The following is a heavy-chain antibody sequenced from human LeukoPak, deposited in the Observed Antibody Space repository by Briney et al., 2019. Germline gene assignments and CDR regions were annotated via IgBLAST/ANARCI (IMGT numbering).Heavy chain of an antibody. CDR1: GGSISSYY. J-gene: IGHJ4*02. CDR2: IYYSGST. D-gene: IGHD6-13*01. V-gene: IGHV4-59*01. Sequence: PSETLSLTCTVSGGSISSYYWSWIRQPPGKGLEWIAYIYYSGSTNYNPSLKGRVTISVDTSKNQFSLKLSSVTAADTAVYYCSSYSTSWPYLCDYWFQVIMVNVS. CDR3: SSYSTSWPYLCDY.